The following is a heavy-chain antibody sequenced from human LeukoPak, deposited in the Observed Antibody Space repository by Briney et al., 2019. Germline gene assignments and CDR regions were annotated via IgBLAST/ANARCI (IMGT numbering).Heavy chain of an antibody. Sequence: SVKVSCKASGGTFSSYAISWVRQAPGQGLEWMGGIIPIFGTANYAQKFQGRVTTTADESTSTAYMELSSLRSEDTAVYYCARDVSLLLGRGFDCWGQGTLVTVSS. J-gene: IGHJ4*02. CDR2: IIPIFGTA. CDR1: GGTFSSYA. V-gene: IGHV1-69*01. D-gene: IGHD2-15*01. CDR3: ARDVSLLLGRGFDC.